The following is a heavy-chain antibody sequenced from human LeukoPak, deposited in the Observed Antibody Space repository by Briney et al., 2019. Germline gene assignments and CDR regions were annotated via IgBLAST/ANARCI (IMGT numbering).Heavy chain of an antibody. CDR3: ARDPIVSYSYGPPDY. Sequence: GGSLRLSCAASGFTFSSYSMNWARQAPGKGLEWVSSISSSSSYIYYADSVKGRFTISRDNAKNSLYLQMNSLRAEDTAVYYCARDPIVSYSYGPPDYWGQGTLVTVSS. J-gene: IGHJ4*02. CDR2: ISSSSSYI. CDR1: GFTFSSYS. V-gene: IGHV3-21*01. D-gene: IGHD5-18*01.